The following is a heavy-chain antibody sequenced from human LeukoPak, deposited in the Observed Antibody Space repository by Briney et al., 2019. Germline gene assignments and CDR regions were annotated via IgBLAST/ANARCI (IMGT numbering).Heavy chain of an antibody. D-gene: IGHD1-26*01. CDR3: ARALGTNSGDAFDI. V-gene: IGHV1-2*02. Sequence: ASVKVSCKASGYTFTGYYMHWVRQAPGQGLEWMGWINPNSGGTNYAQKFQGRVTMTRDTSISTAYMELSRLRSDDTAVYYCARALGTNSGDAFDIWGQGTMVTVS. CDR2: INPNSGGT. J-gene: IGHJ3*02. CDR1: GYTFTGYY.